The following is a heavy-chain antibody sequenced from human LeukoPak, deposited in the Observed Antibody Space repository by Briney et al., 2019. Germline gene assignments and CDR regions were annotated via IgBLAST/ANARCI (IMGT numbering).Heavy chain of an antibody. CDR1: GYTFTSYG. D-gene: IGHD3-10*01. CDR2: ISAYNGNT. CDR3: ARDIRITMVRGVIIANDAFDI. J-gene: IGHJ3*02. V-gene: IGHV1-18*01. Sequence: ASVKVSCKASGYTFTSYGISWVRQAPGQGLEWMGWISAYNGNTNYAQKLQGRVTMTTDTSTGTACMELRSLRSDDTAVYYCARDIRITMVRGVIIANDAFDIWGQGTMVTVSS.